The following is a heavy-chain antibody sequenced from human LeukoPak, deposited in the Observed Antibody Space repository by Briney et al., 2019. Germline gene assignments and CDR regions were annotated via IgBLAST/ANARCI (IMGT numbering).Heavy chain of an antibody. Sequence: GGSLRLSCAASGFTFSSYSMNWVRQAPGKGLEWVSSISSSSSYIYYADSVKGRFTISRDNAKKSLYLQMNSLSAEDTAVYYCARATTYDILTGFSDYWGQGTLVTVSS. D-gene: IGHD3-9*01. CDR3: ARATTYDILTGFSDY. CDR2: ISSSSSYI. CDR1: GFTFSSYS. J-gene: IGHJ4*02. V-gene: IGHV3-21*01.